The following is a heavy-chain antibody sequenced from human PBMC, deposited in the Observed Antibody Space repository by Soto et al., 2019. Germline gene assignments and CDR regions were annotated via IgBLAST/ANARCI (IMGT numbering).Heavy chain of an antibody. CDR1: GFTFSSYG. Sequence: SLRLSCAASGFTFSSYGMHWVRQAPGKGLEWVAVIWYDGSNKYYADSVKGRFTISRDNSKNTLYLQMNSLRAEDTAVYYCARDPPSYGDYYFDYWGQGTLVTVSS. CDR2: IWYDGSNK. V-gene: IGHV3-33*01. D-gene: IGHD4-17*01. J-gene: IGHJ4*02. CDR3: ARDPPSYGDYYFDY.